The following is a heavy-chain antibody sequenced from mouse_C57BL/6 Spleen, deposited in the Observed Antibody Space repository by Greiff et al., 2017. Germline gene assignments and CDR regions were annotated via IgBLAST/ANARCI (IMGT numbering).Heavy chain of an antibody. CDR3: ARMPNYYGSSHWYFDV. J-gene: IGHJ1*03. CDR1: GYAFSSSW. D-gene: IGHD1-1*01. CDR2: IYPGDGDT. Sequence: VQLQQSGPKLVKPGASVKISCKASGYAFSSSWMNWVKQRPGKGLEWIGRIYPGDGDTNYNGKFKGKATLTADKSSSTAYMQLSSLTSEDSAVYFCARMPNYYGSSHWYFDVWGTGTTVTVSS. V-gene: IGHV1-82*01.